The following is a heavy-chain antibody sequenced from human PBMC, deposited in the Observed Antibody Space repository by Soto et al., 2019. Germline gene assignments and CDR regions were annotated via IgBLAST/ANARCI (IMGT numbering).Heavy chain of an antibody. D-gene: IGHD3-16*01. CDR1: GFTFSSYG. Sequence: QVQLVESGGGVVQPGRSPRLSCAASGFTFSSYGMHWVRQAPGKGLEWVAVIWYDGSNKYYADSVKGRFTISRDNSKNTLYLQMNSLRAEDTAVYYCASLGPGDGYNKREYFQHWGQGTLVTVSS. CDR3: ASLGPGDGYNKREYFQH. CDR2: IWYDGSNK. V-gene: IGHV3-33*01. J-gene: IGHJ1*01.